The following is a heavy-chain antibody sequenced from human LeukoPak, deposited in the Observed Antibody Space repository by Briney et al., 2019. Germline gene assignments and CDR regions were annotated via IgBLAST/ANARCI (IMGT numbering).Heavy chain of an antibody. D-gene: IGHD6-19*01. J-gene: IGHJ4*02. CDR1: GYTFTSYH. CDR2: INPSGGSA. CDR3: ARARLGSSASADC. V-gene: IGHV1-46*01. Sequence: VASVNVSCKASGYTFTSYHMHWVRQAPGQGLEWMGIINPSGGSATYAQKFQGRVTMTRDTSTSTVYMEVSSLRSEDTAVYYCARARLGSSASADCWGQGTLVTVSS.